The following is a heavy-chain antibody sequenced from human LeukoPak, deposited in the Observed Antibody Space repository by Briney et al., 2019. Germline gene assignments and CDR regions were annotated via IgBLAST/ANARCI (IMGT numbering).Heavy chain of an antibody. D-gene: IGHD3-22*01. V-gene: IGHV4-59*12. J-gene: IGHJ4*02. CDR1: SGSMTDAC. Sequence: SETLSLTCTVSSGSMTDACWSWFRQAPGKGLEWLGFIYPNGLTEYSPPLRSRVSFSVATLKKGDNFRLNSVTASDTAVYYCTRKGYGRSGYFLDFLGQGTLVTVSS. CDR3: TRKGYGRSGYFLDF. CDR2: IYPNGLT.